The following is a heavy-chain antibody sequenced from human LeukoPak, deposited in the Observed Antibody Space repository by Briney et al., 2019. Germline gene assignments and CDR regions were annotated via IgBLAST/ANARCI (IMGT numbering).Heavy chain of an antibody. V-gene: IGHV4-38-2*01. CDR3: ASEIEGATSEFDY. CDR1: GYSISSGYY. J-gene: IGHJ4*02. D-gene: IGHD1-26*01. Sequence: SETLSLTCAVSGYSISSGYYWGWLRQPPGKGLEWIGSIYHSGSTYYNPSLKSRVTISVDTSKNQFSLKLSSVTAADTAVYYCASEIEGATSEFDYWGQGTLVTVSS. CDR2: IYHSGST.